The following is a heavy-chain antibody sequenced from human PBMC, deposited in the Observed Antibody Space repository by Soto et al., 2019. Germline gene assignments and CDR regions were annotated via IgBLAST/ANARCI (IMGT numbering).Heavy chain of an antibody. CDR2: MNPGSGDT. V-gene: IGHV1-8*01. D-gene: IGHD3-10*01. J-gene: IGHJ5*02. Sequence: ASVKVSCKASGYTFTNNDVSWVRQATGQGLEWMGWMNPGSGDTGYAQKFQGRVTMTRDISIATAYMELSSLRSDDTAIYYCATMAAFGSLNWFEPWGQGTLVTVSS. CDR1: GYTFTNND. CDR3: ATMAAFGSLNWFEP.